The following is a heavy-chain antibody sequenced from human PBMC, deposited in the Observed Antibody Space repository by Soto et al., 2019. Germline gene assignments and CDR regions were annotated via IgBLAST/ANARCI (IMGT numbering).Heavy chain of an antibody. CDR3: ARGGSASGGYYYYVMDV. V-gene: IGHV3-66*01. CDR1: GFTVSSNY. CDR2: IYSGGTT. D-gene: IGHD1-26*01. Sequence: EVQLVESGGGLVQPGGSLRLSCTASGFTVSSNYMSWVRQAPGKGLEWVSVIYSGGTTYYADAVKGRFTISRDNSQTTLYFQLIRLSAEDTAAYYCARGGSASGGYYYYVMDVWGQGTTVTVCS. J-gene: IGHJ6*02.